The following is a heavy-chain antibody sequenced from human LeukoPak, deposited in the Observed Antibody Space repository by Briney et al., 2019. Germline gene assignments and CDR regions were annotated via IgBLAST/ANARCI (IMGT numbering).Heavy chain of an antibody. D-gene: IGHD3-10*01. J-gene: IGHJ4*02. Sequence: GGSLRLSCAASGFTVSSNYMSWVRQAPGEGLEWVSVIYSGGSTYYADSVQGRFTISRDNSKNTLYLQMNSLRADDTAVYYCATRGGPSTFGELLVALDYWGQGTLVTVSS. CDR2: IYSGGST. CDR1: GFTVSSNY. CDR3: ATRGGPSTFGELLVALDY. V-gene: IGHV3-66*02.